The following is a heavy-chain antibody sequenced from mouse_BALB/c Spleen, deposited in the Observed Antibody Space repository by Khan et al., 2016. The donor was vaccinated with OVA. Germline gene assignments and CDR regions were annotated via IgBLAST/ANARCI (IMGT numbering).Heavy chain of an antibody. CDR2: ISYSGST. CDR3: ARTARIKY. J-gene: IGHJ2*01. CDR1: GYSITSGYG. D-gene: IGHD1-2*01. Sequence: VQLKQSGPGLVKPSQSLSLTCTVTGYSITSGYGWNWIRRFPGNKLEWMGYISYSGSTNYNPSLKSRISITPDTSRNKFVLQLKSVTTEDTATYYCARTARIKYWGQGTTLTVSS. V-gene: IGHV3-2*02.